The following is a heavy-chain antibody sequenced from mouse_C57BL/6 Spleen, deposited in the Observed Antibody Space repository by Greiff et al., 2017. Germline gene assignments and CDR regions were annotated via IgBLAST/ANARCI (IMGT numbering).Heavy chain of an antibody. CDR1: GYTFTDYE. D-gene: IGHD1-1*01. Sequence: VQLQQSGAELVRPGASVTLSCKASGYTFTDYEMHWVKQTPVHGLEWIGAIDPETGGTAYNQKFKGKAILTADKSSSTAYMELRSLTSEDSAVYYCTVTTVAGGVFDYWGQGTTLTVSS. CDR2: IDPETGGT. CDR3: TVTTVAGGVFDY. J-gene: IGHJ2*01. V-gene: IGHV1-15*01.